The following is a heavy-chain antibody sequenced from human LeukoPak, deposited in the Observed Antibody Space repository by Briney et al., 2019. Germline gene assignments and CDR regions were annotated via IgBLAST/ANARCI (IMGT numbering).Heavy chain of an antibody. CDR3: ARDEEGLRYFDWLLDY. J-gene: IGHJ4*02. V-gene: IGHV3-48*04. D-gene: IGHD3-9*01. CDR2: ISSSSSTI. Sequence: GGSLRLSCAASGFTFSSYSMNWVRQAPGKGLEWVSYISSSSSTIYYADSVKGRFTISRDNAKNSLYLQMNSLRAEDTAVYYCARDEEGLRYFDWLLDYWGQGTLVTVSS. CDR1: GFTFSSYS.